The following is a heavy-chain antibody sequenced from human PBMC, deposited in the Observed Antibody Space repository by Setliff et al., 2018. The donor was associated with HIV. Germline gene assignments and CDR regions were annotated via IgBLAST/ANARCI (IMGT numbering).Heavy chain of an antibody. Sequence: SETLSLTCTVSGGSISSGSYYWSWIRQPPGKGLEWIGSIYYSGSTYYNPSLKSRVTISVDTSKNQFSLKLSSVTAADTAVYYCARSVGYCSGGSCSNWFDPWGQGTLVTVSS. V-gene: IGHV4-39*07. D-gene: IGHD2-15*01. J-gene: IGHJ5*02. CDR3: ARSVGYCSGGSCSNWFDP. CDR2: IYYSGST. CDR1: GGSISSGSYY.